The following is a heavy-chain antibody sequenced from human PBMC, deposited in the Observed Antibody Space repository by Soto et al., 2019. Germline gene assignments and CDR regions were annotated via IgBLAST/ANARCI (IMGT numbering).Heavy chain of an antibody. CDR1: GFTFSSYT. CDR3: ARSRIVMIVVVIPYIFDS. J-gene: IGHJ4*02. CDR2: ISGNGEST. Sequence: EVQLLESGGGLVQPGGSLRLSCAASGFTFSSYTMTWVRQAPGKGPEWVSSISGNGESTKYADSVKGRFTISRDNSKNTLYLQINSLRAEDTAVYYFARSRIVMIVVVIPYIFDSWGQGALVTVSS. D-gene: IGHD3-22*01. V-gene: IGHV3-23*01.